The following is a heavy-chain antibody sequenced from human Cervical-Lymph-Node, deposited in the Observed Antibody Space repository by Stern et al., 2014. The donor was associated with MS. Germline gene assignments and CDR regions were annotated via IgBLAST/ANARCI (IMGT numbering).Heavy chain of an antibody. CDR1: GYTFTDYG. CDR3: ARSSFSNSSLFDY. CDR2: ISAYNGNT. Sequence: MQLVESGAEVRKPGTSVKVSCKASGYTFTDYGITWVRQAPGQGLEWMGWISAYNGNTNYAQMLQGRVTMTTDKSTSTAYMELRSLNSDDTAIYFCARSSFSNSSLFDYWGQGTLLTVSS. J-gene: IGHJ4*02. D-gene: IGHD6-6*01. V-gene: IGHV1-18*01.